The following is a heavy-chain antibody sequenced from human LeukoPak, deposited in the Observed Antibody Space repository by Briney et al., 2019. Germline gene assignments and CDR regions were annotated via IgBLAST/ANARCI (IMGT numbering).Heavy chain of an antibody. J-gene: IGHJ6*03. CDR1: GGSFSGYY. Sequence: SETLSLTCAAYGGSFSGYYWSWIRQAPGKGLEWVGEINHSGSTNYNPSLKSRVTISLDTSKNQFSLKLSSVTAADTAVYYCAGMRIAARRYYYYYMDVWGKGTTVTVS. D-gene: IGHD6-6*01. CDR3: AGMRIAARRYYYYYMDV. CDR2: INHSGST. V-gene: IGHV4-34*01.